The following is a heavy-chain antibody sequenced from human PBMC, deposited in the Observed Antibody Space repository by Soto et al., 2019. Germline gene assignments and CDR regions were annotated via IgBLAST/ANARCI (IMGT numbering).Heavy chain of an antibody. D-gene: IGHD2-15*01. J-gene: IGHJ5*02. CDR1: GGTFSSYA. CDR2: IIPIFGTA. V-gene: IGHV1-69*06. CDR3: ARGNLVVVAPTGSDWFDP. Sequence: QVQLVQSGAEVKKPGSSVKVSCKASGGTFSSYAISWVRQAPGQGLEWMGGIIPIFGTANYAQKFQGRVTITADKSTSTAYMELSSLRSEDTAVYYCARGNLVVVAPTGSDWFDPCGQGTLVTVSS.